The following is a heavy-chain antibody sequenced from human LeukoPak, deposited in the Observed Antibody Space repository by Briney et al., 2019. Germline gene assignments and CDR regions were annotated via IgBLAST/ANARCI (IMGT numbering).Heavy chain of an antibody. CDR1: GYSFTSYW. V-gene: IGHV5-51*01. CDR2: IYPGDSDT. CDR3: ARPRGYSGYDLSL. D-gene: IGHD5-12*01. J-gene: IGHJ4*02. Sequence: GESLKISCKGSGYSFTSYWFGWVRQMPGKGLEWMGIIYPGDSDTRYSPSSQGQVTISADKSISTAYLQWSSLKASDTAMYYCARPRGYSGYDLSLWGQGTLVTVST.